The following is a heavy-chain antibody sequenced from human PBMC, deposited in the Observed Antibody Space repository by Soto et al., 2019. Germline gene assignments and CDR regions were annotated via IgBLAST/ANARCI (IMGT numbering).Heavy chain of an antibody. CDR2: IIPIFGTA. CDR1: GGTFSSYA. J-gene: IGHJ6*02. V-gene: IGHV1-69*13. D-gene: IGHD5-12*01. CDR3: ARRSYNVDIVATAHAAYGMDV. Sequence: SVKVSCKASGGTFSSYAISWVRQAPGQGLEWMGGIIPIFGTANYAQKFQGRVTITADESTSTAYMELSSLRSEDTAVYYCARRSYNVDIVATAHAAYGMDVWGQGTAVTVSS.